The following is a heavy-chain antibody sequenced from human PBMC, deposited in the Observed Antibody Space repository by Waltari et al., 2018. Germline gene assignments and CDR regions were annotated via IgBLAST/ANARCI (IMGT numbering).Heavy chain of an antibody. Sequence: EEQLVESGGGLIHPGGSLRLSCDASGFTFENYWLHWVRQVTGKGQEEVSRINGDGSVTGYPDALRRGRFTISRDNAQKSVDLQMNNVRAEDTAVYYCARDHWEPYSWLESWGQGTPVTVSS. CDR1: GFTFENYW. J-gene: IGHJ5*01. D-gene: IGHD1-26*01. CDR2: INGDGSVT. V-gene: IGHV3-74*01. CDR3: ARDHWEPYSWLES.